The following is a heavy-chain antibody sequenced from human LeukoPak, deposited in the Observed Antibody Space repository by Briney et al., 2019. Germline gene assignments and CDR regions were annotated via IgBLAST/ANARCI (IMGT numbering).Heavy chain of an antibody. J-gene: IGHJ4*02. V-gene: IGHV3-7*01. CDR1: RFTFSSYW. CDR2: IKQDGSEK. CDR3: ARVEMANGPFDY. D-gene: IGHD5-24*01. Sequence: GGSLRLSCAASRFTFSSYWMSWVRQAPGKGLEWVANIKQDGSEKYYVDSVKGRFTISRDNAKNSLYLQMNSLRAEDTAVYYCARVEMANGPFDYWGQGTLVTVSS.